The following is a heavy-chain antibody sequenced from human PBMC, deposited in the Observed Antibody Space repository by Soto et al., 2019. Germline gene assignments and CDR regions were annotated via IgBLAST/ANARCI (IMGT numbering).Heavy chain of an antibody. J-gene: IGHJ5*02. CDR3: ARGLTKRGYCSGGSCYSFTSWFDP. CDR2: MNPNSGNT. D-gene: IGHD2-15*01. CDR1: GYTFTSYD. Sequence: ASVKVSCTASGYTFTSYDINWVRQATGQGLEWMGWMNPNSGNTGYAQKFQGRVTMTRNTSISTAYMELSSLRSEDTAVYYCARGLTKRGYCSGGSCYSFTSWFDPWGQGTLVTVSS. V-gene: IGHV1-8*01.